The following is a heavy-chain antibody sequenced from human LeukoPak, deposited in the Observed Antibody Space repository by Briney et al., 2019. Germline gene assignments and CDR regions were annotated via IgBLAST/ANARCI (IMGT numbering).Heavy chain of an antibody. D-gene: IGHD3-22*01. CDR2: INHSGST. Sequence: SETLSLTCAVYGGSFSGYYWSWIRQPPGKGLEWIGEINHSGSTNYNPSLKSRVTISVDTSKNQFSLKLSSVTAADTAVYYCARRPIVVVITYPPRQLAFDPWGQGTLVTVSS. V-gene: IGHV4-34*01. CDR3: ARRPIVVVITYPPRQLAFDP. CDR1: GGSFSGYY. J-gene: IGHJ5*02.